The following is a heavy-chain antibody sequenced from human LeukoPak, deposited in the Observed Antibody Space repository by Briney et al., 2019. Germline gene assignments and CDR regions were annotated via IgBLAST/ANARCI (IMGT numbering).Heavy chain of an antibody. J-gene: IGHJ4*02. D-gene: IGHD2-2*01. Sequence: SETLSLTCTVSGGSISNYYWSWIRQPAGKGLEWIGRIFSSGSTNYNPSLKSRVTISVGTSKNQFSLKMSSVTAADTAEYFCARESRRSYCNEYWGQGTLVTVSS. CDR2: IFSSGST. V-gene: IGHV4-4*07. CDR1: GGSISNYY. CDR3: ARESRRSYCNEY.